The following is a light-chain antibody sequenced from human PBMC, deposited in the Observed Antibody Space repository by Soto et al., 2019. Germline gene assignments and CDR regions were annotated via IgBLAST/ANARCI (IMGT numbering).Light chain of an antibody. CDR3: QQSYSTLYT. Sequence: DIQMTQSPSSLSASVGDRVTITCRASQSISNYLNWYQQKPGKAPKLLIYAASSLQSGVPSRFSGSGSGTDFTLTISSLQPEDVATYYCQQSYSTLYTFGQGTKLEIK. V-gene: IGKV1-39*01. J-gene: IGKJ2*01. CDR1: QSISNY. CDR2: AAS.